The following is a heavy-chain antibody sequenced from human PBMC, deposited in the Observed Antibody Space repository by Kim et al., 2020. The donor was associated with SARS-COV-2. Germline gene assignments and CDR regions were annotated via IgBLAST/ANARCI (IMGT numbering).Heavy chain of an antibody. CDR1: GFTFSNNA. D-gene: IGHD6-19*01. Sequence: GGSLRLSCAASGFTFSNNAMSWVRQAPGKGLEWVSGISGSGGSTYYADSVKGRFTISRDNSKKTLYLQMNNLRAEDTAIYYCAKDVAHSSGWYMGYFDYWGQGTLVTVSS. CDR2: ISGSGGST. CDR3: AKDVAHSSGWYMGYFDY. J-gene: IGHJ4*02. V-gene: IGHV3-23*01.